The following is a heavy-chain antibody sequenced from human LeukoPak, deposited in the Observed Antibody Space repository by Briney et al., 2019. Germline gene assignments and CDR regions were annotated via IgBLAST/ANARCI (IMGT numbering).Heavy chain of an antibody. CDR3: AKGAFWTGYSEYFDP. J-gene: IGHJ4*02. D-gene: IGHD3/OR15-3a*01. Sequence: GGSLRLSCAASGFTFSTYGMYWVRQAPGKGLEWAALIWNDGSKKYYADSVKGPFTISRDNSKSTLYLQMNSLRAEDTAVYYCAKGAFWTGYSEYFDPWGQAVLVTVSS. CDR1: GFTFSTYG. CDR2: IWNDGSKK. V-gene: IGHV3-33*06.